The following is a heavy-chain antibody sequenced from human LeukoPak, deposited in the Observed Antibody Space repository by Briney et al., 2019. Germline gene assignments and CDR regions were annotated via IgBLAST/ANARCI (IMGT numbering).Heavy chain of an antibody. CDR3: AIAAMIHYYYYYGMDV. J-gene: IGHJ6*02. CDR1: GYTFTSYD. Sequence: ASVKVSCKASGYTFTSYDINWVRQATGQGLEWMGWMNPNSGNTGYAQKFQGRVTMTRNTSISTAYMELNSLRSEDTAVYYCAIAAMIHYYYYYGMDVWGQGTTVTVSS. CDR2: MNPNSGNT. V-gene: IGHV1-8*01. D-gene: IGHD3-16*01.